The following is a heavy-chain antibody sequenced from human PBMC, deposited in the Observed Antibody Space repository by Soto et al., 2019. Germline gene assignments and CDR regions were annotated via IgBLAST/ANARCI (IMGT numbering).Heavy chain of an antibody. Sequence: QVQLVESGGGVVQPGTSLRLSCAASGFTFSRHGMHWVRQTPGKGLEWLAVILNDASGHWYADSVKGRFTISRDNFENTLYLQMNGLRLEDTAMYYCARDDDYPDNGFDYWGQGTLVTVCS. CDR3: ARDDDYPDNGFDY. CDR2: ILNDASGH. J-gene: IGHJ4*02. D-gene: IGHD4-17*01. CDR1: GFTFSRHG. V-gene: IGHV3-33*01.